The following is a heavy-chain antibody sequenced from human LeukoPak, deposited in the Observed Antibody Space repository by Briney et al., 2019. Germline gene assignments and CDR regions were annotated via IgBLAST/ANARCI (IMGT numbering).Heavy chain of an antibody. D-gene: IGHD2-15*01. Sequence: RASVKVSCTASGYILTDYYMHWVRQAPGQGLEWMGWISPNSGDTNYAQKFQGRVTMTRDTSISTVYMELRRLRYDDTAAYYCARGPLEYCSGGTCYSGRNWFDPWGQGTLVTVSS. CDR2: ISPNSGDT. J-gene: IGHJ5*02. CDR3: ARGPLEYCSGGTCYSGRNWFDP. CDR1: GYILTDYY. V-gene: IGHV1-2*02.